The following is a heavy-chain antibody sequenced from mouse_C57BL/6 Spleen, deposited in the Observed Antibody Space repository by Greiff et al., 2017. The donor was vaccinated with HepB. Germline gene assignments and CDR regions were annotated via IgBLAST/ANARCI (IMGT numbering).Heavy chain of an antibody. CDR3: ARHYYGSSDYFDY. J-gene: IGHJ2*01. Sequence: VQLQQSGPELVKPGASVKISCKASGYAFSSSWMNWVKQRPGKGLEWIGRIYPGDGDTNYNGTFKGKATLTADKSSSTAYMQLSSLTSEDSAVYFCARHYYGSSDYFDYWGHGTTLTVSS. CDR2: IYPGDGDT. V-gene: IGHV1-82*01. CDR1: GYAFSSSW. D-gene: IGHD1-1*01.